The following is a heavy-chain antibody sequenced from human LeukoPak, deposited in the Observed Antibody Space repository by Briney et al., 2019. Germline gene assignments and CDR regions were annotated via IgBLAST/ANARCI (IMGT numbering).Heavy chain of an antibody. V-gene: IGHV3-53*01. CDR3: ARGLVHDTSGYYSDY. Sequence: GGSLRLSCAASGLTGSHNYVSWVRQAPGKGLEWVSAIHTSGDTCYADSVKGRFTISRDNAKNTLYLQMNSLRAEDTAVYYCARGLVHDTSGYYSDYWGQGTLVTVSS. D-gene: IGHD3-22*01. CDR2: IHTSGDT. J-gene: IGHJ4*02. CDR1: GLTGSHNY.